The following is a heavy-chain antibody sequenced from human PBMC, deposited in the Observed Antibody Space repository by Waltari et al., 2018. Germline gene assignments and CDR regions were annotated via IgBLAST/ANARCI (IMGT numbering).Heavy chain of an antibody. D-gene: IGHD7-27*01. Sequence: QVQLQESGPGLVKPSETLSLTCTVSGGSISSHYWSWIRQPPGKGLELIGYIYYSGSTNYNPSLKSRVTISVDTSKNQFSLKLSSVTAADTAVYYCARDKPQTGPHYGMDVWGQGTTVTVSS. CDR1: GGSISSHY. CDR2: IYYSGST. J-gene: IGHJ6*02. CDR3: ARDKPQTGPHYGMDV. V-gene: IGHV4-59*11.